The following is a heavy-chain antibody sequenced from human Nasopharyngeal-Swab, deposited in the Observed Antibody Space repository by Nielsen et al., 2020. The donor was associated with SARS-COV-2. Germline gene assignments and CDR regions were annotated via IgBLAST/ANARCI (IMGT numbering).Heavy chain of an antibody. V-gene: IGHV3-53*01. CDR2: IYSGGST. Sequence: GESLKISCAASGFTVSSNYMSWVRQAPGKGPEWVSVIYSGGSTYYADSVKGRFTISRDNSKNTLYLQMNSLRAEDTAVYYCARSTCSGGSCPDYWGQGTLVTVSS. D-gene: IGHD2-15*01. J-gene: IGHJ4*02. CDR3: ARSTCSGGSCPDY. CDR1: GFTVSSNY.